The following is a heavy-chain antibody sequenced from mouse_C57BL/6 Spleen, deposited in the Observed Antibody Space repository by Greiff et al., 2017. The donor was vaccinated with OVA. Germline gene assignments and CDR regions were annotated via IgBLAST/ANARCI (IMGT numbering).Heavy chain of an antibody. CDR3: TRAELVDWSAFDY. D-gene: IGHD2-13*01. V-gene: IGHV1-72*01. CDR2: IDPNSGGT. CDR1: GYTFTGYW. J-gene: IGHJ2*01. Sequence: QKAGAERGGPGGGGKGGGRSGGYTFTGYWMHWVMQRRGRGLEWIGRIDPNSGGTKYNEKFKSKTTLTVDKPSSTDYMQLSSLTSEDSAVYYGTRAELVDWSAFDYWGQGTTLTVSS.